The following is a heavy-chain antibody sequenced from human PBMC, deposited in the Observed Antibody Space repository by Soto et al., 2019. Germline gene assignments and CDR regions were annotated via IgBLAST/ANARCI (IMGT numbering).Heavy chain of an antibody. Sequence: PGGSLRLSCAASGFNFGSFEMNWVRQAPGKGLEWVSYISSSGRTMFHADSVKGRFTIARDNVKKSLYLQINSLRAEDTAVYYCARGTGYDFWSAYYPYALDVWGQGTTVTDSS. CDR1: GFNFGSFE. CDR3: ARGTGYDFWSAYYPYALDV. D-gene: IGHD3-3*01. CDR2: ISSSGRTM. V-gene: IGHV3-48*03. J-gene: IGHJ6*02.